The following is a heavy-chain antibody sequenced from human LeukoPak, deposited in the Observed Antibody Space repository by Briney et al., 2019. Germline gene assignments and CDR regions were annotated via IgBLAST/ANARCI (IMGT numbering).Heavy chain of an antibody. CDR3: ARGWRSSWYATNYYFDY. V-gene: IGHV1-18*01. D-gene: IGHD6-13*01. Sequence: ASVKVSCKASGGTFSSYAISWVRQAPGQGLEWMGWISAYNGNTNYAQKLQGRVTMTTDTSTSTAYMELRSLRSDDTAVYYCARGWRSSWYATNYYFDYWGQGTLVTVSS. J-gene: IGHJ4*02. CDR2: ISAYNGNT. CDR1: GGTFSSYA.